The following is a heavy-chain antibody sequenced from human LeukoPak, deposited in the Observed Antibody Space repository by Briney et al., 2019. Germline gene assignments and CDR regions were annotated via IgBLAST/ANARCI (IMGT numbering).Heavy chain of an antibody. Sequence: GASVKVSCKVSGYTLTELSMHWVRQAPGKGLEWMGGFDPEDGETIYAQKFQGRVTMTEDTSTDTAYMELSSLRSEDTAVYYCATSRIVGATFRFDYWGQGTLVTVSS. CDR3: ATSRIVGATFRFDY. CDR1: GYTLTELS. V-gene: IGHV1-24*01. J-gene: IGHJ4*02. CDR2: FDPEDGET. D-gene: IGHD1-26*01.